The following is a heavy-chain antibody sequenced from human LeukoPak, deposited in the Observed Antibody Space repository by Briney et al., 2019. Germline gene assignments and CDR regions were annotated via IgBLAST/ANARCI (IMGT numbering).Heavy chain of an antibody. CDR1: GGTFSSYA. CDR3: ARQVVVVITAWFDP. V-gene: IGHV1-69*01. Sequence: SVKVSCKASGGTFSSYAISWVRQAPGQGLEWMGGIIPIFGTANYAQKFQGRVTITADESTSTAYMELSSLRSEDTAVYYCARQVVVVITAWFDPWGQGTLVTVSS. CDR2: IIPIFGTA. J-gene: IGHJ5*02. D-gene: IGHD3-22*01.